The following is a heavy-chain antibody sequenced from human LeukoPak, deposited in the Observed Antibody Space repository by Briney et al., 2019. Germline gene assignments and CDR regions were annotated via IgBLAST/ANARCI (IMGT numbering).Heavy chain of an antibody. CDR3: ARDLRTYCSSTNCYSRGVNDY. CDR2: ISSSGSTI. V-gene: IGHV3-11*01. Sequence: GGSLRLSCAASGFTFSDYYMSWIRQAPGKGLEWVSYISSSGSTIYYADSVKGRFTISRDNAKNSLYLQMNSLRAEDTAVYCCARDLRTYCSSTNCYSRGVNDYWGQGTLVTVSS. D-gene: IGHD2-2*01. J-gene: IGHJ4*02. CDR1: GFTFSDYY.